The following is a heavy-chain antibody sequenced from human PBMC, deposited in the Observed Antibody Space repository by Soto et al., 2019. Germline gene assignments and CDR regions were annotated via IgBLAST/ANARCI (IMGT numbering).Heavy chain of an antibody. CDR3: ARDDPVGYGMDV. J-gene: IGHJ6*02. CDR2: IYSGGST. Sequence: GGSLRLSCAASGFTVSSNYMSWVRQAPGKGLEWVSVIYSGGSTYYADSVKGRFTISRDNSKNTLYLQMNSLRAEDTAVYYCARDDPVGYGMDVWGQGTTVTVSS. CDR1: GFTVSSNY. V-gene: IGHV3-53*01. D-gene: IGHD2-15*01.